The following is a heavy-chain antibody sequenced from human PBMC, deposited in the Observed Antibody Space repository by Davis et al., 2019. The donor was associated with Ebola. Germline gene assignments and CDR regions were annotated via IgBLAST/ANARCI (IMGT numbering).Heavy chain of an antibody. V-gene: IGHV3-23*01. CDR3: AKDFWGGYYNTFDN. Sequence: WGSLRLSCTGSGFSFSTYAMSWARQPPGKGLEWTSNIGGSGGNTNYADPVKGRFTISRDNSKNTLYLQMSSLRAEDTDVYYCAKDFWGGYYNTFDNWGQGALVTVSS. J-gene: IGHJ4*02. CDR1: GFSFSTYA. D-gene: IGHD3-3*01. CDR2: IGGSGGNT.